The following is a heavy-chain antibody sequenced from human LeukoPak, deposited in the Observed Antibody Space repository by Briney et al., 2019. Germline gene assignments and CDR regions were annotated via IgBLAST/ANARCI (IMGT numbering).Heavy chain of an antibody. D-gene: IGHD3-9*01. CDR1: GGSFSGYY. V-gene: IGHV4-34*01. CDR2: INHSGST. J-gene: IGHJ3*02. Sequence: SETLSLTCAVYGGSFSGYYWSWIRQPPGKGLEWIGEINHSGSTNYNPSLKSRVTISVDTSKNQFSLKLSSVTAADTAVYYCARLAIRYFDTDAFDIWGQGTMVTVSS. CDR3: ARLAIRYFDTDAFDI.